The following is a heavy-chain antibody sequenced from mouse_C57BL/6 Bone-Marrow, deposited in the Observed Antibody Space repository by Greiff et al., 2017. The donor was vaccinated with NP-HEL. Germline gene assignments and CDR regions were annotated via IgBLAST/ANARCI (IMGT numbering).Heavy chain of an antibody. D-gene: IGHD2-4*01. V-gene: IGHV3-6*01. CDR2: ISYDGSN. CDR3: AREEPYDSLYYYAMDY. CDR1: GYSITSGYY. J-gene: IGHJ4*01. Sequence: EVQLVESGPGLVKPSQSLSLTCSVTGYSITSGYYWNWIRQFPGNKLEWMGYISYDGSNNYNPSLKNRISITRDTSKNQFFLKLNSVTTEDTATYYCAREEPYDSLYYYAMDYWGQGTSVTVSS.